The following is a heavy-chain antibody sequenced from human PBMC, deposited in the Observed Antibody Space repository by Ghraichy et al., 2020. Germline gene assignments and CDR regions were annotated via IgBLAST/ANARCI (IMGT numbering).Heavy chain of an antibody. CDR1: GFTFSSYA. J-gene: IGHJ4*02. V-gene: IGHV3-23*01. D-gene: IGHD2-15*01. CDR2: ISGSGGST. CDR3: AKDPARAYCSGGSCSDY. Sequence: GSLRLSCAASGFTFSSYAMSWVRQAPGKGLEWVSAISGSGGSTYYADSVKGRFTISRDNSKNTLYLQMNSLRAEDTAVYYCAKDPARAYCSGGSCSDYWGQGTLVTVSS.